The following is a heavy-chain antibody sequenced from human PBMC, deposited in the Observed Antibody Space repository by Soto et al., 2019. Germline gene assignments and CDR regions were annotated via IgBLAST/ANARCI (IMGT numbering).Heavy chain of an antibody. J-gene: IGHJ6*02. CDR2: ISYDGSNK. CDR1: GFTFSSYG. V-gene: IGHV3-30*18. Sequence: PGGSLRLSCAASGFTFSSYGMHWVRQAPGKGLEWVAVISYDGSNKYYADSVKGRFTISRDNSKNTLYLQMNSLRAEDTAVYYCAKEGLLWFGELFKSYGMDVWGQGTTVTVSS. D-gene: IGHD3-10*01. CDR3: AKEGLLWFGELFKSYGMDV.